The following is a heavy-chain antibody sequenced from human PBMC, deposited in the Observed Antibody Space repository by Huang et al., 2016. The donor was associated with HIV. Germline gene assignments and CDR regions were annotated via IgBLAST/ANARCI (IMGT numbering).Heavy chain of an antibody. Sequence: QITLKESGPTLVKPTQTLTLTCTFSGFSISSSGVGVGWIRQPPGKALEWLALISWDEDERYSPALKSRHTISTDSSKNQVVLTMRYGDPVDTGTYFCAHSHDPSGYFRFGLDYWGQGTLVTVSS. CDR3: AHSHDPSGYFRFGLDY. V-gene: IGHV2-5*02. CDR1: GFSISSSGVG. D-gene: IGHD3-22*01. CDR2: ISWDEDE. J-gene: IGHJ4*02.